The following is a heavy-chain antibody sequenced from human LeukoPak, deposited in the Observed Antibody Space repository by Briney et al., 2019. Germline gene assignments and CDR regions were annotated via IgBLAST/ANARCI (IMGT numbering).Heavy chain of an antibody. CDR2: IYPGDSDT. D-gene: IGHD3-10*01. V-gene: IGHV5-51*01. Sequence: GESLKISCKGSGYSFTSYWIGWVRQMPGKGLEWMGIIYPGDSDTRYSPSFQGQVTISADKSISTAYLQWSSLKASDTAMYYCARLIAGYGSGSYYLDYWGQGTLVNVSS. CDR1: GYSFTSYW. CDR3: ARLIAGYGSGSYYLDY. J-gene: IGHJ4*02.